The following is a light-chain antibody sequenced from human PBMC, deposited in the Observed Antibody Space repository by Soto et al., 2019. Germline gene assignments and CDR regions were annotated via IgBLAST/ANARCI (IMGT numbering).Light chain of an antibody. J-gene: IGLJ1*01. CDR3: GSWDSSLSAYV. Sequence: QSVLTQPPSVSGAPGQTVTITCTGSSSNIGAGYDVHWYQHLPGTAPKLLFFGNTNRPSGVPARFSGSKSGTSATLGITGFQTGDEADYYCGSWDSSLSAYVFGTGTKLTVL. CDR2: GNT. CDR1: SSNIGAGYD. V-gene: IGLV1-40*01.